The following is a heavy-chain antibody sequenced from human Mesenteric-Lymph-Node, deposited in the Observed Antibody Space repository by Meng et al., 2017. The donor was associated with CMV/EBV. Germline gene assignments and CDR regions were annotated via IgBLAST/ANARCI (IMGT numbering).Heavy chain of an antibody. CDR2: INPMFGTP. J-gene: IGHJ4*02. CDR1: GYTFTGYY. CDR3: AKCAFGGELLFDY. V-gene: IGHV1-69*05. Sequence: SVKVSCKTSGYTFTGYYMHWVRQAPGQGLEWMGWINPMFGTPNYAQKFQGRVTITTDESTRTAHMELNYLRFEDTAVYYCAKCAFGGELLFDYWGQGTLVTVSS. D-gene: IGHD3-10*01.